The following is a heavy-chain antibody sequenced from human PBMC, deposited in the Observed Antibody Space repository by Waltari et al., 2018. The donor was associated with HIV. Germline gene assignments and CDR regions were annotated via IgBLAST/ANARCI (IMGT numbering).Heavy chain of an antibody. V-gene: IGHV3-73*02. D-gene: IGHD3-16*01. CDR1: GFILRDAD. Sequence: AQLVEFGGDLVQPGGSLKLSCSASGFILRDADIHWVPQGPGKGLEGVGRIRDKMNNYATKYAASLTGRFIISRYDSKETAYLQMKSLKTEDTALYYCARHDFRLGAVCAALDIWGRATMVTVSS. J-gene: IGHJ3*02. CDR3: ARHDFRLGAVCAALDI. CDR2: IRDKMNNYAT.